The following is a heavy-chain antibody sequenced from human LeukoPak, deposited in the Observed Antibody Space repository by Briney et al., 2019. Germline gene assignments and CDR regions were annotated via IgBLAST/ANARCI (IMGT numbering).Heavy chain of an antibody. CDR3: TRDSSPGLPDYYGMDV. D-gene: IGHD6-6*01. CDR2: IRSKAYGGTT. V-gene: IGHV3-49*04. CDR1: GFTFGDHA. J-gene: IGHJ6*02. Sequence: GGSLRLSCTASGFTFGDHAMSWVRQAPGKGLEWVGFIRSKAYGGTTEYAASVKGRFTISRDDSKSIAYLQMNSLKTEDTAVYYCTRDSSPGLPDYYGMDVWGQGTTVTVSS.